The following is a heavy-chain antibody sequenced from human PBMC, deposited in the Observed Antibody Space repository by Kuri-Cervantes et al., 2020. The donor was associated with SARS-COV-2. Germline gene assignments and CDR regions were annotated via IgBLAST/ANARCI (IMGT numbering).Heavy chain of an antibody. CDR2: ISYDGSNK. Sequence: GGSLRLSCAASGFTFSSYAMHWVRQAPGKGLEWVAVISYDGSNKYYADSVKGRLTISRGNSKNTLYLQMNSLRAEDTAVYYCAKLAGSNYFYYYGMDVWGQGTTVTVSS. CDR3: AKLAGSNYFYYYGMDV. CDR1: GFTFSSYA. J-gene: IGHJ6*02. D-gene: IGHD4-11*01. V-gene: IGHV3-30-3*02.